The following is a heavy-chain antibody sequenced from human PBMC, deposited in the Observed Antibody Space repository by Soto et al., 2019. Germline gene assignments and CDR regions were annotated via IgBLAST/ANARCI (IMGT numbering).Heavy chain of an antibody. CDR1: GFTFSSYG. D-gene: IGHD3-3*01. J-gene: IGHJ6*02. V-gene: IGHV3-30*18. Sequence: QVQLVESGGGVVQPGRSLRLSCAASGFTFSSYGMHWVRQAPGTGLEWVAVISYDGSNKYYADSVKGRFTISRDNSKNTLYLQMNSLSAEDTAVYYCAKTSKGYDFWSGYYTGYYYYYGMDVWGQGTTVTVSS. CDR3: AKTSKGYDFWSGYYTGYYYYYGMDV. CDR2: ISYDGSNK.